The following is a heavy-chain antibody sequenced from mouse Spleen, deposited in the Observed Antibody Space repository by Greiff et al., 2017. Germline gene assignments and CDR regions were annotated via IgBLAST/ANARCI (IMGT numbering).Heavy chain of an antibody. CDR2: INPSNGGT. CDR1: GYTFTSYW. J-gene: IGHJ2*01. Sequence: VQLQQPGTELVKPGASVKLSCKASGYTFTSYWMHWVKQRPGQGLEWIGNINPSNGGTNYNEKFKSKATLTVDKSSSTAYMQLSSLTSEDSAVYYCARNSYGSRNYFDYWGQGTTLTVSS. CDR3: ARNSYGSRNYFDY. V-gene: IGHV1-53*01. D-gene: IGHD1-1*01.